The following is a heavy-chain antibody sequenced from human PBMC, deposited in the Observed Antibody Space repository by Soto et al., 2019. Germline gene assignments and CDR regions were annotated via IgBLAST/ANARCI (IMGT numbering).Heavy chain of an antibody. CDR3: ARVRIGDYYDSSGYNAFDI. Sequence: ASVEVSCKASGYTFTGYYMHWVRQAPGQGLEWMGWINPNSGGTNYAQKFQGWVTMTRDTSISTAYMELSRLRSDDTAVYYCARVRIGDYYDSSGYNAFDIWGQGTMVT. V-gene: IGHV1-2*04. J-gene: IGHJ3*02. CDR1: GYTFTGYY. CDR2: INPNSGGT. D-gene: IGHD3-22*01.